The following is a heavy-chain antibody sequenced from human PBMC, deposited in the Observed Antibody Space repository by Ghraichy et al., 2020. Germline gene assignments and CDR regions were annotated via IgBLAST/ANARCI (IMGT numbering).Heavy chain of an antibody. V-gene: IGHV3-30*18. CDR2: ISYDGSNK. CDR1: GFTFRSYG. J-gene: IGHJ6*02. CDR3: AKERETSGYYSFRGDYYGMDV. Sequence: GGSLRLSCGASGFTFRSYGIHWVRQAPGKGLEWVAVISYDGSNKDYGDSVKGRFTISRDNSKSTLYLQMNSLRAEDTAVYYCAKERETSGYYSFRGDYYGMDVWGQGTTVTVSS. D-gene: IGHD3-22*01.